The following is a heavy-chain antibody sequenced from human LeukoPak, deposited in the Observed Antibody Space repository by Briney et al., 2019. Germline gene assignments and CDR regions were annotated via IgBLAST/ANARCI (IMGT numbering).Heavy chain of an antibody. CDR3: ARDRGPRTGFMVREAYDY. D-gene: IGHD3-10*01. Sequence: GGSLRLSCAASGFTFSSYAMSWVRQAPGKGLVWVSRINTDGSITNYADSVKGRFTISRDNAKNTLYLQMSSLRAEDTAVYYCARDRGPRTGFMVREAYDYWGQGTLVTVSS. V-gene: IGHV3-74*01. J-gene: IGHJ4*02. CDR1: GFTFSSYA. CDR2: INTDGSIT.